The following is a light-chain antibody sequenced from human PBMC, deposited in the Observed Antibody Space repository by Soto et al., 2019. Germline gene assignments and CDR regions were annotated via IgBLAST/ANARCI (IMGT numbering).Light chain of an antibody. CDR3: QRRADLPLT. CDR2: DAS. V-gene: IGKV3-11*01. Sequence: EILLTQSPATLYLSPGERATLSCSATQSVNRHLTWYQQKPGQAPMLLIYDASNRATGIPARYSGNVSGQDVTLTISSLLPEEFAVRVCQRRADLPLTFGGGTNVEI. CDR1: QSVNRH. J-gene: IGKJ4*01.